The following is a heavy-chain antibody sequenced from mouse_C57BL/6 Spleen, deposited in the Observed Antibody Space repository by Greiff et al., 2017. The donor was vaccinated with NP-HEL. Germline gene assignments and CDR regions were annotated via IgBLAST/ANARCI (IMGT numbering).Heavy chain of an antibody. J-gene: IGHJ4*01. D-gene: IGHD1-1*01. Sequence: VKLKQPGPELVKPGASVKLSCKASGYTFTSYWVHWVKQRPGQGLEWIGNINPSNGGTNYNEKFKSKATLTVDKSSSTAYMQLSSLTSEDSAVYYCARFTVGYAMDYWGQGTSVTVSS. CDR3: ARFTVGYAMDY. V-gene: IGHV1-53*01. CDR2: INPSNGGT. CDR1: GYTFTSYW.